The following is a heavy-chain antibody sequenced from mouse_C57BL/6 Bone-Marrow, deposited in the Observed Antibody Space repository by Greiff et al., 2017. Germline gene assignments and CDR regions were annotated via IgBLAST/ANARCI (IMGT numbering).Heavy chain of an antibody. J-gene: IGHJ3*01. CDR3: ARGNYYGSPLLAY. V-gene: IGHV1-76*01. D-gene: IGHD1-1*01. CDR2: IYPGSGNT. CDR1: GYTFTDYY. Sequence: QVQLKESGAELVRPGASVKLSCKASGYTFTDYYINWVKQRPGQGLEWIARIYPGSGNTYYNEKFKGKATLTAEQSSSTAYMQLSSLTSEDSAVXFCARGNYYGSPLLAYWGQGTLVTVSA.